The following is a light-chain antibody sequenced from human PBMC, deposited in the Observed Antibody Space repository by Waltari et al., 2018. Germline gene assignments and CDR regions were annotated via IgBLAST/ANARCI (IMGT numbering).Light chain of an antibody. J-gene: IGKJ4*01. CDR3: QQYYSTPLT. V-gene: IGKV4-1*01. CDR2: WAS. CDR1: QRVLFSSNNNNY. Sequence: DIVMTQSPDSLAVSLGERATINCKSSQRVLFSSNNNNYLTWYQQKPGQPPKLLLHWASTRESGVPDRVSGSGSGTDFTLSISSLQAEDVAVYYCQQYYSTPLTFGGGTKVEIK.